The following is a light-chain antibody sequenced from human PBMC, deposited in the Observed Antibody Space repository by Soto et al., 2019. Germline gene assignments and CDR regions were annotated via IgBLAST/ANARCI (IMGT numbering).Light chain of an antibody. CDR1: SSDIGRYNR. J-gene: IGLJ2*01. CDR2: EDN. CDR3: WSYGGSSTYVV. V-gene: IGLV2-23*01. Sequence: QSVLTQPASVSGSPGQSITISCTGISSDIGRYNRVSWYQRHPDKAPKLMIYEDNRRPSGVSHRFSGSKSGNTASLTISGLQDEDEADYYCWSYGGSSTYVVFGGGTKLTVL.